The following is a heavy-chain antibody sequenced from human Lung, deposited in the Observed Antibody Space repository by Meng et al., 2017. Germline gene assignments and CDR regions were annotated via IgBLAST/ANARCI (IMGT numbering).Heavy chain of an antibody. CDR1: GFSFTDAG. Sequence: VLLVESGGGLIKPGGSLRLSCCASGFSFTDAGMSWVLQAPGKGLEWVGRIKSNSDGGTTDYAAPVKGRFTISRDDSKNTLYLQMNSLITEDTAVYFCATGAAAADHWGQGTLVTVSS. CDR3: ATGAAAADH. V-gene: IGHV3-15*01. J-gene: IGHJ4*02. CDR2: IKSNSDGGTT. D-gene: IGHD6-13*01.